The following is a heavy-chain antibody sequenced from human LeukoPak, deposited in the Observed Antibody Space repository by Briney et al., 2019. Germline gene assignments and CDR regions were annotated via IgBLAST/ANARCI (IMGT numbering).Heavy chain of an antibody. V-gene: IGHV3-74*01. J-gene: IGHJ4*02. CDR3: ATTGPPDYDFDY. CDR2: INPDGSRT. D-gene: IGHD3-16*01. CDR1: GSTFSHYW. Sequence: PGGSLRLSCAASGSTFSHYWMHWVRQAPGKGLVWVSRINPDGSRTDYADSVAGRFTISRDNAKNTLYLQMNSLRADDTAVYYCATTGPPDYDFDYWGQGTLVTVSS.